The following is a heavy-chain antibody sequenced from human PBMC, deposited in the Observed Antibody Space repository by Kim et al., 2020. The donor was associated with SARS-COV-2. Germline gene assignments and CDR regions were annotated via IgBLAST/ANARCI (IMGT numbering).Heavy chain of an antibody. CDR1: GGSISSGGYY. V-gene: IGHV4-31*03. CDR2: IYYSGST. D-gene: IGHD1-26*01. CDR3: ARAAYSGSYYELNAFDI. J-gene: IGHJ3*02. Sequence: SETLSLTCTVSGGSISSGGYYWSWIRQHPGKGLEWIGYIYYSGSTYYNPSLKSRVTISVDTSKNQFSLKLSSVTAADTAVYYCARAAYSGSYYELNAFDIWGQGTMVTVSS.